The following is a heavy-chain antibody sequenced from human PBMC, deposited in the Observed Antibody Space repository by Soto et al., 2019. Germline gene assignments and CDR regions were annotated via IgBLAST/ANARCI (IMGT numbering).Heavy chain of an antibody. CDR1: GFTFSRYG. CDR2: ISYDGRNK. J-gene: IGHJ4*02. Sequence: PGGSLRLSCAASGFTFSRYGMHWVRQAPGKGLVWVALISYDGRNKYYVDPVKGRFTISRDNSKNTLYMEMNSLRGEDTAVYYCARGGSAWSLDYWGQGTLVTVS. CDR3: ARGGSAWSLDY. V-gene: IGHV3-30*04. D-gene: IGHD6-19*01.